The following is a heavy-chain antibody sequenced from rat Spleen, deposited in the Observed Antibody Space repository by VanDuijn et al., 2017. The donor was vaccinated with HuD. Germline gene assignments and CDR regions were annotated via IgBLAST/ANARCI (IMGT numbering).Heavy chain of an antibody. D-gene: IGHD1-11*01. V-gene: IGHV5-7*01. CDR1: GFTFNDYY. CDR3: ARHGYGGYSGSFAY. J-gene: IGHJ2*01. Sequence: EVQLVESDGGLVQPGRSLKLSCAASGFTFNDYYMAWVRQAPKKGLEWVATISSDGSSTYYRDSVKGRFTISRDNAESTLYLQMDSLRSEDTATYYCARHGYGGYSGSFAYWGQGVMVTVSS. CDR2: ISSDGSST.